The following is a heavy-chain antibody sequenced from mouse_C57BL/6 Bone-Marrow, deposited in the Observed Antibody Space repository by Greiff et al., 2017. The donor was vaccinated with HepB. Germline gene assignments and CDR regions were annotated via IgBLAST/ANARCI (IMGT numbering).Heavy chain of an antibody. J-gene: IGHJ4*01. Sequence: VKLMESGPGLVAPSQCLSITCTVSGFSLTSYGVDWVRQPPGKGLEWLGVIWGGGSTNYNSALMSRLSISKDNSKSQVFLKMNSLQTDDTAMYYCAKLNYGNPYYAMDYWGQGTSVTVSS. CDR2: IWGGGST. D-gene: IGHD2-1*01. V-gene: IGHV2-9*01. CDR3: AKLNYGNPYYAMDY. CDR1: GFSLTSYG.